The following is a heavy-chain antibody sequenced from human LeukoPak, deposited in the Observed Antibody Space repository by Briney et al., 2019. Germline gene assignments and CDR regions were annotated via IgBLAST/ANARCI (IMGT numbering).Heavy chain of an antibody. CDR1: GFTFSSYW. V-gene: IGHV3-7*01. J-gene: IGHJ4*02. Sequence: GGSLRLSCAASGFTFSSYWMSWVRQAPGKGLEWVANIKQDGSEKYYVDSVKGRFTISRDNAKNSLSLQMNSLRAEDTAVYYCAKDHFIVVVPAAMGDWGQGTLVTVSS. CDR3: AKDHFIVVVPAAMGD. CDR2: IKQDGSEK. D-gene: IGHD2-2*01.